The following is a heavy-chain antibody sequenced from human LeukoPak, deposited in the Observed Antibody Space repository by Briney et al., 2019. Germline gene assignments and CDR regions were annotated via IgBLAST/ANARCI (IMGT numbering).Heavy chain of an antibody. V-gene: IGHV3-23*01. CDR3: AIMHGYYDGSGFWVQ. Sequence: GGSLRLSCAASGFTFSSYAMSWVRQAPGKGLEWVSAISGSGGSTYYADSVKGRFTISRDNSKNTLYLQMNSLRAEDTAVYYCAIMHGYYDGSGFWVQWGQGTLVTVSS. CDR1: GFTFSSYA. D-gene: IGHD3-22*01. CDR2: ISGSGGST. J-gene: IGHJ4*02.